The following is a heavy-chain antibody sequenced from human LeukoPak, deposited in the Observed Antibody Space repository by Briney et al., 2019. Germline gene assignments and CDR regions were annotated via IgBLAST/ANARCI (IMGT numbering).Heavy chain of an antibody. CDR3: ARVVASSYCGGDCSER. V-gene: IGHV4-59*08. CDR2: IYSSGST. J-gene: IGHJ3*01. Sequence: PSETLSLTCTVSGASMTTYYWSWIRQPPGKGLEWVAYIYSSGSTNYNPSLKSRLTISIDTSKKQFSLKMSSVTAADTAVYYCARVVASSYCGGDCSERWGQGTMVTVSS. D-gene: IGHD2-21*02. CDR1: GASMTTYY.